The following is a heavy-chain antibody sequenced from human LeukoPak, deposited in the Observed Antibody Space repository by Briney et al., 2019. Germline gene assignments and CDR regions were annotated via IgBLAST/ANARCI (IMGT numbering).Heavy chain of an antibody. CDR2: ITSGETYI. J-gene: IGHJ3*02. Sequence: PGGSLRLSCAASGFTFSAYNMNWLRQAPGKGLEWVSSITSGETYIYYADSVKGRFTISRDNAKNSLYLQMNSLRAEDTALYYCARAGWYSGSRVAFDIWGQGTMVTVSS. V-gene: IGHV3-21*04. CDR3: ARAGWYSGSRVAFDI. CDR1: GFTFSAYN. D-gene: IGHD1-26*01.